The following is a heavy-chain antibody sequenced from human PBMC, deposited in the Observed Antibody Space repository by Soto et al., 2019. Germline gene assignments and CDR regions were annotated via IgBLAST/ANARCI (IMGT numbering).Heavy chain of an antibody. CDR2: ISGSGGST. CDR1: GFTFSSYA. D-gene: IGHD2-2*01. J-gene: IGHJ3*02. V-gene: IGHV3-23*01. Sequence: PGGSLRLSCAASGFTFSSYAMSWVRQAPGKGLEWVSAISGSGGSTYYADSVKGRFTISRDNSKNTLYLQMNSLRAEDTAVYYCAKDVDCSSTSCYGNAFDIWGQGTMVTVSS. CDR3: AKDVDCSSTSCYGNAFDI.